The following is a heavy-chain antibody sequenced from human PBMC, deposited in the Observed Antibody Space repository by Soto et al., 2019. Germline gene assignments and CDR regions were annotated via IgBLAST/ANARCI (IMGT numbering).Heavy chain of an antibody. D-gene: IGHD3-10*01. CDR2: IIPIFGTA. V-gene: IGHV1-69*13. J-gene: IGHJ6*02. CDR1: GGTFSSYA. Sequence: SVKVSCKASGGTFSSYAISWVRQAPGQGLEWMGGIIPIFGTANYAQKFQGRVTITADESTSTAYMELSSLRSEDTAVYYYASSPEITMVRGVIPPYYYYGMDVWGQGTTVTVSS. CDR3: ASSPEITMVRGVIPPYYYYGMDV.